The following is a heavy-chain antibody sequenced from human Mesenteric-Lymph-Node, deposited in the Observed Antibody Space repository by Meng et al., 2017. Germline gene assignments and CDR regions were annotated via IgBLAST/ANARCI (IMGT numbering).Heavy chain of an antibody. D-gene: IGHD3-10*01. CDR1: GYTFTSYA. Sequence: ASSMVSCKASGYTFTSYAMNWLRQAPGQGLEWMGWINPNSGGTNYAQEFQGRVTMTRDTSSSTAYMERSRLRSDDTAVYYCVRVLVRGVTHAFDIWGQGTMVTVSS. V-gene: IGHV1-2*02. CDR3: VRVLVRGVTHAFDI. CDR2: INPNSGGT. J-gene: IGHJ3*02.